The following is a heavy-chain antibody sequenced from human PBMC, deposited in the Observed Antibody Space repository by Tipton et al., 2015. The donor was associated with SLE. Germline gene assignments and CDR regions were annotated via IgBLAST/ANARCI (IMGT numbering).Heavy chain of an antibody. D-gene: IGHD6-19*01. CDR3: ARQGQWPHFDY. CDR1: GGSISGYY. V-gene: IGHV4-4*07. Sequence: TLSLTCTVSGGSISGYYWSWVRQPAGKGLEWIGRIYTSASTIYNPSLKSRVTLSSDTPKNQFSLRVRSVTAADTAVYYCARQGQWPHFDYWGQGTLVTVSS. J-gene: IGHJ4*02. CDR2: IYTSAST.